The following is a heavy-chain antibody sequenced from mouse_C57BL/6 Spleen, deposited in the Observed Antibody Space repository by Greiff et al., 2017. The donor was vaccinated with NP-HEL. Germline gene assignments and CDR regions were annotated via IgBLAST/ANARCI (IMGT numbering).Heavy chain of an antibody. CDR3: AKLGGGLDY. Sequence: QVHVKQSGAELVKPGASVKLSCKASGYTFTSYWMHWVKQRPGRGLEWIGRIDPNSGGTKYNEKFKSKATLTVDKPSSTAYMQLSSLTSEDSAVDYWAKLGGGLDYWGQGTTLTVSS. J-gene: IGHJ2*01. D-gene: IGHD4-1*01. CDR1: GYTFTSYW. V-gene: IGHV1-72*01. CDR2: IDPNSGGT.